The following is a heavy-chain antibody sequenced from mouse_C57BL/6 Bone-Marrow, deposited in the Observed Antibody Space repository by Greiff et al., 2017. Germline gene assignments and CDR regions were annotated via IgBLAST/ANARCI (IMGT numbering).Heavy chain of an antibody. D-gene: IGHD1-1*01. Sequence: QVQLQQSGPELVKPGASVKLSCKASGYTFTSYDINWVKQRPGQGLEWIGWIYPRDGSTTYNEKFKGKATLTVDTSSSTAYMELHSLTSEDSAVYFGARDYGSSYWYFDVWGTGTTVTVSS. CDR1: GYTFTSYD. CDR3: ARDYGSSYWYFDV. CDR2: IYPRDGST. V-gene: IGHV1-85*01. J-gene: IGHJ1*03.